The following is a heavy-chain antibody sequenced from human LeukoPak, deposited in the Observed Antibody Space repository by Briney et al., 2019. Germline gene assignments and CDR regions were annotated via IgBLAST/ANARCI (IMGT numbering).Heavy chain of an antibody. V-gene: IGHV1-69*06. CDR1: GGTFSSYA. CDR2: IIPIFGTA. CDR3: ASSDYGSGHQGY. D-gene: IGHD3-10*01. Sequence: SVKVSCKASGGTFSSYAISWVRQAPGQGLEWMGGIIPIFGTANYAQKFQGRVTITADKSTSTAYMELSSLRSEDTAVYYCASSDYGSGHQGYWGQGTLVTVSS. J-gene: IGHJ4*02.